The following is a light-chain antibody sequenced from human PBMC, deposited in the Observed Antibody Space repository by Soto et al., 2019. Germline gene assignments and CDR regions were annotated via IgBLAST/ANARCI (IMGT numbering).Light chain of an antibody. CDR3: AAWDDSLSGPVV. Sequence: QSVLTQPPSASGTPGQRGTISCSGSSSNIGSNYVYWYQQLPGTAPKLLIYSNNQRPSGVPDRFSGSKSGTSASLAISGLRSEDEADYYCAAWDDSLSGPVVFGGGTKVTVL. CDR1: SSNIGSNY. CDR2: SNN. J-gene: IGLJ2*01. V-gene: IGLV1-47*02.